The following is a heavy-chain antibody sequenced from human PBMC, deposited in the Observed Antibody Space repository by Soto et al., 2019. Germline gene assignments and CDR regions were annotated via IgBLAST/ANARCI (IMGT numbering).Heavy chain of an antibody. D-gene: IGHD3-10*01. CDR1: GVSISSGNW. Sequence: SETLSLTCAVSGVSISSGNWWTWVRQSPQRGLEYIGEIFHDGTANYYPSFERRVAISVDTSKNQFSLKLTSVTAADTAISFCARLVYDTRLNYMYFDFCGQRTLVTVSS. V-gene: IGHV4-4*02. J-gene: IGHJ4*02. CDR3: ARLVYDTRLNYMYFDF. CDR2: IFHDGTA.